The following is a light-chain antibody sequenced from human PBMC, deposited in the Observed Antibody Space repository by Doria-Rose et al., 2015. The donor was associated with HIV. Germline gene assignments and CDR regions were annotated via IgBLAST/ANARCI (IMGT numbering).Light chain of an antibody. V-gene: IGKV1-9*01. J-gene: IGKJ1*01. CDR2: GAS. CDR3: QQFDSFPRT. Sequence: DIRVTQSPSVLSASVGVRVTITCRASQGISRYLAWYQQKPGKAPTLLIFGASTLQSGVPSRFSGSGSGTEFTLTISSLQPEDFATYYCQQFDSFPRTFGQGTKVELK. CDR1: QGISRY.